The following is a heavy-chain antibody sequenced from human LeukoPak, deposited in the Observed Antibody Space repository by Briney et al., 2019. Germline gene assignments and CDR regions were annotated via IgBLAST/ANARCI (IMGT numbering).Heavy chain of an antibody. CDR1: GFTFDDYA. CDR3: AKDMLYDSSGSGAFDI. Sequence: GRSLRLSCAASGFTFDDYAMHWVRQAPGKGLEWVSGISWNSGSIGYADSVKGRFTISRDNAKNSLYLQMNSLRAEDTALYYCAKDMLYDSSGSGAFDIWGQGTMVTVSS. D-gene: IGHD3-22*01. CDR2: ISWNSGSI. J-gene: IGHJ3*02. V-gene: IGHV3-9*01.